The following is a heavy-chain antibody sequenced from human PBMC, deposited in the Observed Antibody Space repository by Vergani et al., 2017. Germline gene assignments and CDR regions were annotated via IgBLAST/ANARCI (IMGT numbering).Heavy chain of an antibody. V-gene: IGHV3-23*01. J-gene: IGHJ6*02. CDR2: ISGSGGST. CDR3: AKANPRKSGYDYLYYYHAMDV. CDR1: GFTFNHYA. Sequence: EVQLLESGGDLVQPGGSLRLSCAASGFTFNHYAMNWVRQAPGKGLEWVSGISGSGGSTYYAGSVKGRFTISRDSSKNTLYLQINSLSAGDTAVYYCAKANPRKSGYDYLYYYHAMDVWGQGTTVTVSS. D-gene: IGHD5-12*01.